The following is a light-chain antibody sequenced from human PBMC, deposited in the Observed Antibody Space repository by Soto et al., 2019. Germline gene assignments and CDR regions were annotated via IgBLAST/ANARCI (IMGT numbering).Light chain of an antibody. J-gene: IGLJ2*01. CDR1: TSDVGGYNS. V-gene: IGLV2-14*03. Sequence: QSALTQPASVSGSPGQSITISCTGTTSDVGGYNSVSWYQQHPGKAPKAIIYDVSNRPSGVSNRFSGSKSGNTASLTISGLQPEDEADYYCSSYTSSSTLDVFGGGTKLTVL. CDR2: DVS. CDR3: SSYTSSSTLDV.